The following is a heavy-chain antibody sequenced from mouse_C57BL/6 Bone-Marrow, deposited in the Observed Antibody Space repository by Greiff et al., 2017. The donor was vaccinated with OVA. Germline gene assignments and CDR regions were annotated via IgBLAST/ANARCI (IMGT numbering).Heavy chain of an antibody. CDR3: APELY. CDR2: INPNNGGT. V-gene: IGHV1-26*01. Sequence: EVKLMESGPELVKPGASVKISCKASGYTFTDYYMNWVKQSHGKSLEWIGDINPNNGGTSYNQKFKGKATLTVDKSSSTAYMELRSLTSEDSAVYYCAPELYWGQGTSVTVSS. J-gene: IGHJ4*01. CDR1: GYTFTDYY.